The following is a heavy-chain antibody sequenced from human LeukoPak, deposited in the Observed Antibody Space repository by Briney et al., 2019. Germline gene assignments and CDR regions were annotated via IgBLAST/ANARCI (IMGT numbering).Heavy chain of an antibody. CDR1: GDSFSSDRAA. Sequence: SQTLSLTCAASGDSFSSDRAAWNWIRQSPSRGLEWLGRTYYRSKWYTDYAAFVGGRISITPDTSKNHFSLQLNSVTPEDTAVYYCARDRSRWFYFDLWGQGTLVTVST. D-gene: IGHD6-13*01. CDR3: ARDRSRWFYFDL. CDR2: TYYRSKWYT. V-gene: IGHV6-1*01. J-gene: IGHJ4*02.